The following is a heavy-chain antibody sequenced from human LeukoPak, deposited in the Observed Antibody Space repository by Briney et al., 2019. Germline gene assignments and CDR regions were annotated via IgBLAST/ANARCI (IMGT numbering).Heavy chain of an antibody. J-gene: IGHJ4*02. CDR1: GGSFSGYY. D-gene: IGHD3-3*01. CDR3: ARGSSTYYDFWSGYFRDPTHFDY. CDR2: INHSGST. Sequence: KPSETLSLTCAVYGGSFSGYYWSWTRQPPGKGLEWIGEINHSGSTNYNPSLKSRVTISVDTSKNQFSLKLSSVTAADTAVYYCARGSSTYYDFWSGYFRDPTHFDYWGQGTLVTVSS. V-gene: IGHV4-34*01.